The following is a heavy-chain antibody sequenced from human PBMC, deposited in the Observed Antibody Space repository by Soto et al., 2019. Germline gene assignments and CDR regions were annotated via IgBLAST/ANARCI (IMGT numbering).Heavy chain of an antibody. D-gene: IGHD6-19*01. Sequence: ASVKVSCKASGYTFTSYGISWVRQAPGQGLEWMGWISAYNGNTNYAQKLQGRVTMTTDTSTSTAYMELRSLRSDDTAVYYCARAPIAVAGTGYYYGMDVWGQGTTVTVSS. V-gene: IGHV1-18*01. CDR3: ARAPIAVAGTGYYYGMDV. CDR1: GYTFTSYG. CDR2: ISAYNGNT. J-gene: IGHJ6*02.